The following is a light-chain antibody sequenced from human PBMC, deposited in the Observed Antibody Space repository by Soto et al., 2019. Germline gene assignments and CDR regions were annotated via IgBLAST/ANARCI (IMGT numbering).Light chain of an antibody. V-gene: IGLV2-23*01. Sequence: VLTQPASVSGSPGQSITICCTGTSSDVGSYNLVSWYQQHPGKAPKLMIYEGSKRPSGVSNRFSGSKSGNTASLTISGLQAEDEADYYCCSYAGSSTYVFGTGTKVTVL. CDR3: CSYAGSSTYV. J-gene: IGLJ1*01. CDR2: EGS. CDR1: SSDVGSYNL.